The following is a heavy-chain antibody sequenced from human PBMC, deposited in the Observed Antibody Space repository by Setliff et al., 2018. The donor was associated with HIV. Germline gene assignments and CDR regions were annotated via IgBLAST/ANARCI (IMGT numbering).Heavy chain of an antibody. CDR3: ARVRTTVSTDFYYYMDV. V-gene: IGHV1-69*10. J-gene: IGHJ6*03. CDR2: IIPSLTTA. Sequence: GASVKVSCKTSGDTFSTFAISWVRQAPGQGLEWMGGIIPSLTTANYGHRFQGRVTITADKSTTTAYMELKNLESQDTAVYYCARVRTTVSTDFYYYMDVWGKGTTVTVSS. D-gene: IGHD4-17*01. CDR1: GDTFSTFA.